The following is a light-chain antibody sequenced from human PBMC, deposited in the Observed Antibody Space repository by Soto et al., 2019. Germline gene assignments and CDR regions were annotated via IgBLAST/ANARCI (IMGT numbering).Light chain of an antibody. V-gene: IGKV3-15*01. CDR2: DAS. Sequence: ERVMTQSPATLSVSPGERATLSCRASQTVGINLAWYQQKPGQAPRLLIYDASTRATGIPARFSGSASGTEFTLTLSSLQSEDLAVYYCQQYNNWPGTFGPGTKVDVK. CDR3: QQYNNWPGT. J-gene: IGKJ3*01. CDR1: QTVGIN.